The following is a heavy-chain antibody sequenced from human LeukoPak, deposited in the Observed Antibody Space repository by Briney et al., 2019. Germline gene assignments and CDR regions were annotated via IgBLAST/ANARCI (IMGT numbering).Heavy chain of an antibody. J-gene: IGHJ4*02. V-gene: IGHV3-23*01. CDR1: GFTFSSYA. Sequence: GGSLRLSCAASGFTFSSYAMSWVRQAPGKGLEWVSAISGSGGSTYYADSVKGRFTISRDNSKNTLYLQMNSLRAEDTAVYYCAKGVTMIVVVILRYDYWGQGTLVTVSS. CDR2: ISGSGGST. D-gene: IGHD3-22*01. CDR3: AKGVTMIVVVILRYDY.